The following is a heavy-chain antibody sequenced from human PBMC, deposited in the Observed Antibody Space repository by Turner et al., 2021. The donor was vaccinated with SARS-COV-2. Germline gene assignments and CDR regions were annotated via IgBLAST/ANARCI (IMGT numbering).Heavy chain of an antibody. V-gene: IGHV3-30*18. J-gene: IGHJ4*02. CDR1: GFTFSTYG. Sequence: QVQLVESGGGVVQPGRSLRLSCPASGFTFSTYGMHWVRQDPGKGLEWVAVISYDGSNKYYADSVRGRFTISRDNSKNTLYLQMNSLRAEDTAVYYCAKQISYYGSGSLYYFDYWGQGTLVTVSS. CDR3: AKQISYYGSGSLYYFDY. CDR2: ISYDGSNK. D-gene: IGHD3-10*01.